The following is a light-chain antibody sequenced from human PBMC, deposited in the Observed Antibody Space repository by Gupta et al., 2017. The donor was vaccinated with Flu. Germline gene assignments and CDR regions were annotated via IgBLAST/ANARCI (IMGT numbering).Light chain of an antibody. V-gene: IGLV1-51*01. Sequence: QSVLTQPPSVSAAPGQKVTISCSGRTSNIGTNYVSWYQQVPGTAPKLLIYDNNKRPSGIPDRFSGSKSGTSATLDITGLQTGDEADYCCGTWDSSLSAVVFGGGTTLTVL. CDR1: TSNIGTNY. CDR2: DNN. CDR3: GTWDSSLSAVV. J-gene: IGLJ2*01.